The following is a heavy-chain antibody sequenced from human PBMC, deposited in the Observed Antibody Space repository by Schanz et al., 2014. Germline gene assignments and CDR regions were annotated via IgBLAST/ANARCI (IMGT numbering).Heavy chain of an antibody. CDR1: GYTFTGHY. J-gene: IGHJ4*02. D-gene: IGHD2-8*02. CDR2: INPNSGAT. CDR3: ARGLVRYFAY. Sequence: QVQLIQSGSELKKSGASVKVSCKASGYTFTGHYMHWVRQAPGQGLEWMGQINPNSGATIYAQNFQGRVTMTRDTSISTAYMELSRLRSDDTAVYYCARGLVRYFAYWGQGTLVTVSS. V-gene: IGHV1-2*06.